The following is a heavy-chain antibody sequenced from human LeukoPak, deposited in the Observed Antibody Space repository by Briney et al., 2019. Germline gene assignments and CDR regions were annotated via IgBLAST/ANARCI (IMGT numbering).Heavy chain of an antibody. CDR2: INHSGST. Sequence: PSETLSLTCAVYGGSFSGYYWSWIRQPPGKGLEWIGEINHSGSTNYNPSLKSRVTISVDTSKNQFSLKLSSVTAADTAVYHCARGLGYSNYVFDYWGQGTLVTVSS. J-gene: IGHJ4*02. CDR3: ARGLGYSNYVFDY. CDR1: GGSFSGYY. D-gene: IGHD4-11*01. V-gene: IGHV4-34*01.